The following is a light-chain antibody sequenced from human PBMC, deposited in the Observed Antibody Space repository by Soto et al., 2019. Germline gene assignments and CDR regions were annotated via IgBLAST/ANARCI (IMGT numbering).Light chain of an antibody. CDR3: QQYNSWLWT. CDR1: QGISTF. Sequence: DIQMTQSPSSLSASVGDRVTITCRASQGISTFLAWYQQKAGKAPKLLIYAASSLQSGVPSRFSGSGSGTDFTLIISSLQSEDSAVYYCQQYNSWLWTFGQGTKVDIK. J-gene: IGKJ1*01. V-gene: IGKV1-9*01. CDR2: AAS.